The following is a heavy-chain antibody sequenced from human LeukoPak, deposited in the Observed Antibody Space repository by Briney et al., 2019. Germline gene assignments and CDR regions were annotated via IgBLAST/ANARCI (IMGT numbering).Heavy chain of an antibody. CDR2: IYPGDSDT. CDR3: ALWFGEPMEQNYFDY. Sequence: GESLKISCKGSGYSFTSYWIGWVRQMPGKGLEWMGIIYPGDSDTRYSPSFQGQVTISADKSISTAYLQWSSLKASDTAMYYCALWFGEPMEQNYFDYWGQGTLVTVSS. CDR1: GYSFTSYW. V-gene: IGHV5-51*01. D-gene: IGHD3-10*01. J-gene: IGHJ4*02.